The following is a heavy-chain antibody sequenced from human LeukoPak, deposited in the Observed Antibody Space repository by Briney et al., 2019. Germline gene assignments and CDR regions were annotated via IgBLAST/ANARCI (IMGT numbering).Heavy chain of an antibody. CDR3: AKGNYHDSSGYLYYFDY. CDR2: IGGSGGST. Sequence: PGGSLRLSCAASGFTFSSYAMSWVRQAPGKGLEWVSAIGGSGGSTYYADSVKGRFTISRGNSKNTLYLQMNSLRAEDTAVYYCAKGNYHDSSGYLYYFDYWGQGTLITVSS. V-gene: IGHV3-23*01. CDR1: GFTFSSYA. J-gene: IGHJ4*02. D-gene: IGHD3-22*01.